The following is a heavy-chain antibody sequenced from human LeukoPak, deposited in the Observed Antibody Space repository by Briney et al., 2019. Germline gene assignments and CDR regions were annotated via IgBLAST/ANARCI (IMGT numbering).Heavy chain of an antibody. D-gene: IGHD2-2*01. CDR3: ARDFTGGRVVVVPAVWFDP. J-gene: IGHJ5*02. V-gene: IGHV1-8*01. CDR1: GYTFTSYD. Sequence: ASVKVSCKASGYTFTSYDINWVRQATGQGLEWMGWMNPNSGNTGYAQKFQGRVTMTRNTSISTAYMELRSLRSDDTAVYYCARDFTGGRVVVVPAVWFDPWGQGTLVTVSS. CDR2: MNPNSGNT.